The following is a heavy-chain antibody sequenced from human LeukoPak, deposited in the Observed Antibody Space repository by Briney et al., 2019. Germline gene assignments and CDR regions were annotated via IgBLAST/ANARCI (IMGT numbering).Heavy chain of an antibody. CDR2: ISSSSSYT. V-gene: IGHV3-11*05. J-gene: IGHJ5*02. Sequence: GGSLRLSCAASGFTFSDYYMSWIRQAPGKGLEWVSYISSSSSYTNYADSVKGRFTISRDNAKNSLYLQMNSLRAEDTAVYYCARGSTPRNWFDPWGQGPLVTVSS. CDR1: GFTFSDYY. CDR3: ARGSTPRNWFDP. D-gene: IGHD2-15*01.